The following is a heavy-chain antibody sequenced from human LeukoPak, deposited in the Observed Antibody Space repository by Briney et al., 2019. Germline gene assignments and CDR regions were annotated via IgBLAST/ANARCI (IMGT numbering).Heavy chain of an antibody. CDR1: GYTFTGYY. Sequence: ASVKVSCKASGYTFTGYYMHWVRQAPGQGLEWMGWTNPNSGGTNYAQKFQGRVTMTRDTSISTAYMELSRLRSDDTAVYYCARAPIGFGYYYYMDVWGKGTTVTVSS. CDR2: TNPNSGGT. V-gene: IGHV1-2*02. J-gene: IGHJ6*03. CDR3: ARAPIGFGYYYYMDV. D-gene: IGHD2-2*03.